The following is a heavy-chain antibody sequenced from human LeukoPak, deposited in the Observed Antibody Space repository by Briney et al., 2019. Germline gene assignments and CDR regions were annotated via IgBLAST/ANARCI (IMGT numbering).Heavy chain of an antibody. J-gene: IGHJ4*02. V-gene: IGHV1-18*01. CDR2: ISAYNGNT. Sequence: ASVKVSCKASGYTFTSYGISWVRQAPGQGLEWMGWISAYNGNTNYAQKLQGRVTMTTVTSTSTAYMELRSLRSDDTAVYYCARDGGYYYDSSGYYYWGQGTLVTVSS. D-gene: IGHD3-22*01. CDR1: GYTFTSYG. CDR3: ARDGGYYYDSSGYYY.